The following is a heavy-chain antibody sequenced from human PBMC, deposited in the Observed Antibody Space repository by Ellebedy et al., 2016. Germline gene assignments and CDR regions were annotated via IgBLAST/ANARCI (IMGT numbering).Heavy chain of an antibody. Sequence: ASVKVSXXASGYAFSGSAIHWVRQAPGQRLEWMGWIIAGNGIARYSPMFQDRVTITRDTAASTAYMDLSSLRSEDTAVYFCARPDGDYGPFDHWGQGTLVTVSS. CDR3: ARPDGDYGPFDH. V-gene: IGHV1-3*01. D-gene: IGHD4-17*01. CDR2: IIAGNGIA. J-gene: IGHJ4*02. CDR1: GYAFSGSA.